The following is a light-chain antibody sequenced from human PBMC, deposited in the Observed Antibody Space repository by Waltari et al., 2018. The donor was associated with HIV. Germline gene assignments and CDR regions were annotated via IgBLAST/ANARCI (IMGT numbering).Light chain of an antibody. V-gene: IGKV3-20*01. J-gene: IGKJ2*01. CDR2: GAS. CDR3: QQYGNSPYT. Sequence: EIVLTQSTGTLPLSPGERATLPCRASQSVSSTYLAWYQQRPGQAPRLLIYGASRRATGVPHRFSGSGSGTDFALAISSLEPEDFAVYYCQQYGNSPYTFGQGTRLEIK. CDR1: QSVSSTY.